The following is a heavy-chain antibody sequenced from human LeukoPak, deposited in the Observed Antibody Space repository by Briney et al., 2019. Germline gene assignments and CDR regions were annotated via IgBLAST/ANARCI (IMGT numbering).Heavy chain of an antibody. V-gene: IGHV3-21*01. CDR2: ISSSSSYI. J-gene: IGHJ3*02. CDR3: ARGVRFPYAFDI. Sequence: GGSLRLSCAASGFTFSSYSMKWVRQAPGKGLEWVSSISSSSSYIYYADSVKGRFTISRDNAKTSLYLQMNSLRAEDTAVYYCARGVRFPYAFDIWGQGTMVTVSS. D-gene: IGHD2-8*01. CDR1: GFTFSSYS.